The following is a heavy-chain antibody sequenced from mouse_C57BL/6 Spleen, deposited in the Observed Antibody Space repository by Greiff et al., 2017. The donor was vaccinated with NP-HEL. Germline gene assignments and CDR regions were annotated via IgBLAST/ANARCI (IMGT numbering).Heavy chain of an antibody. J-gene: IGHJ3*01. CDR3: ARLLTGFFAY. Sequence: EVKLVESGGGLVQPGGSLSLSCAASGFTFTDYYMSWVRQPPGKALEWLGFIRNKANGYTTEYSASVKGRFTISRDNSQSILYLQMNALRAEDSATYYCARLLTGFFAYWGQGTLVTVSA. CDR2: IRNKANGYTT. D-gene: IGHD4-1*01. CDR1: GFTFTDYY. V-gene: IGHV7-3*01.